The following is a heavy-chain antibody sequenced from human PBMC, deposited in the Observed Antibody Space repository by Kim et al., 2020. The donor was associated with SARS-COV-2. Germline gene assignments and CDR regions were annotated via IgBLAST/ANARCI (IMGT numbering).Heavy chain of an antibody. Sequence: SETLSLTCAVYGGSFSGYYWSWIRQPPGKGLEWIGEINHSGSTNYNPSLKSRVTISVDTSKNQFSLKLSSVTAADTAVYYCANSNVDIVATSGGWFDPWGQGTLVTVSS. CDR3: ANSNVDIVATSGGWFDP. CDR2: INHSGST. J-gene: IGHJ5*02. D-gene: IGHD5-12*01. CDR1: GGSFSGYY. V-gene: IGHV4-34*01.